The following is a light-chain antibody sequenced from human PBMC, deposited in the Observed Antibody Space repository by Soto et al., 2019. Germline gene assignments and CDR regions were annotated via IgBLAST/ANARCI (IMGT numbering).Light chain of an antibody. J-gene: IGLJ1*01. CDR1: SSDVGRYDY. CDR2: DVT. V-gene: IGLV2-11*01. Sequence: QSVPTQPRSVSGSPGQSVTISCTGTSSDVGRYDYVSWYQQYPGEAPKLIIYDVTERPSGVPDRFSGSKSGNTASLTISGLRAEDEAAYSCCSFAGSYSYVFGGGTKVTVL. CDR3: CSFAGSYSYV.